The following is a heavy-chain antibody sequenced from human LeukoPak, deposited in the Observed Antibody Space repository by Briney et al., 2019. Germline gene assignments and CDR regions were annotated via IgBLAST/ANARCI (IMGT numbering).Heavy chain of an antibody. CDR3: ARDSVPYAFDL. CDR2: ISDRTTMI. CDR1: GLSFSSYS. V-gene: IGHV3-48*01. D-gene: IGHD5/OR15-5a*01. Sequence: GGSLRLSCEASGLSFSSYSMNWVRLAPGKGLEWVSYISDRTTMIYYADSVKGRFTISRDNAKNSLFLQMDSLRAEDTAVYYCARDSVPYAFDLWGQGTMVTVSS. J-gene: IGHJ3*01.